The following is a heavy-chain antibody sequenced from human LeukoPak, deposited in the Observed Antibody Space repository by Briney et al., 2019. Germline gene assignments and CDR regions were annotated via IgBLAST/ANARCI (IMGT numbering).Heavy chain of an antibody. V-gene: IGHV4-59*01. CDR1: GGSISNYY. J-gene: IGHJ4*02. D-gene: IGHD3-3*01. CDR3: ARDRVLRYFDY. CDR2: ISYSGST. Sequence: SETLSLTCTVSGGSISNYYWSWIRQPPGKGLEWIGYISYSGSTNYDPSLKSRVTISVDTSKNQFSLKLSSVTAADTAVYYCARDRVLRYFDYWGQGTLVTVSS.